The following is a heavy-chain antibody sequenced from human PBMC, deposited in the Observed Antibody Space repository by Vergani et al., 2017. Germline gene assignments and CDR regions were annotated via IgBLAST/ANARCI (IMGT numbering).Heavy chain of an antibody. CDR3: ARYRDSSSWTTYYYYYYMDV. J-gene: IGHJ6*03. Sequence: QLQLQESGPGLVKPSETLSLTCTVPGGSISSSSYYWGWIRQPPGKGLEWIGSIYYSGSTYYNPSLKSRVTISVDTAKNQFSLKLSSVTAADTAVYSCARYRDSSSWTTYYYYYYMDVWGKGP. CDR1: GGSISSSSYY. D-gene: IGHD6-13*01. CDR2: IYYSGST. V-gene: IGHV4-39*01.